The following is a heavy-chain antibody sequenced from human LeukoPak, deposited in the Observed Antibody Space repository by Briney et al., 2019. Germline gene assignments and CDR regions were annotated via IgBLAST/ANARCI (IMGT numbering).Heavy chain of an antibody. J-gene: IGHJ4*02. CDR2: INHSGST. CDR3: ARGGGLRYFDWLFRPFDY. V-gene: IGHV4-34*01. D-gene: IGHD3-9*01. CDR1: GGSFSGYY. Sequence: SETLSLTCAVYGGSFSGYYWSWIRQPPGKGLEWIGEINHSGSTDYNPSLKSRVTISVDTSKNQFSLKLSSVTAADTAVYYCARGGGLRYFDWLFRPFDYWGQGTLVTVSS.